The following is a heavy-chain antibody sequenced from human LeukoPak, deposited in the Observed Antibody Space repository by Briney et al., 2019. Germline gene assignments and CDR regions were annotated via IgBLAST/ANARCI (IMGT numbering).Heavy chain of an antibody. D-gene: IGHD1-26*01. CDR2: FDPEDGET. CDR3: ARSEVGATSVSYYYYYMDV. V-gene: IGHV1-24*01. Sequence: EASVKVSCKVSGYTLTELSMHWVRQAPGKGLEWMGGFDPEDGETIYAQKFQGRVTMTTDTSTSTAYMELRSLRSDDTAVYYCARSEVGATSVSYYYYYMDVWGKGTTVTVSS. CDR1: GYTLTELS. J-gene: IGHJ6*03.